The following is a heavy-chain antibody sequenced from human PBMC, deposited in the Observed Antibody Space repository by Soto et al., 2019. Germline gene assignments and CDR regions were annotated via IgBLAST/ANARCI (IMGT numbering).Heavy chain of an antibody. J-gene: IGHJ6*02. D-gene: IGHD5-18*01. Sequence: SETLSLTCTVSRGSISSYYWSCIRQPPGTGLEWIGYINYSGSINYNPSLKSRVTISEDTSKNQFSLRLSSVTTADTAVYYCARVYSYGHSPGRGSYYGMDVWGQGTTVT. V-gene: IGHV4-59*01. CDR1: RGSISSYY. CDR2: INYSGSI. CDR3: ARVYSYGHSPGRGSYYGMDV.